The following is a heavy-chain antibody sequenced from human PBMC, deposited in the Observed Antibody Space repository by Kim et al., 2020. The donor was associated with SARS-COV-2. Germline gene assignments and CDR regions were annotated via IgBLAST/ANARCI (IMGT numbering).Heavy chain of an antibody. CDR2: IKQDGSEK. Sequence: GGSLRLSCAASGFTFSSYWMSWVRQAPGKGLEWVANIKQDGSEKYYVDSVKGRFTISRDNAKNSLYLQMNSLRAEDTAVYYCARVTIAAADIFDYWGQGTLVTVSS. CDR3: ARVTIAAADIFDY. J-gene: IGHJ4*02. CDR1: GFTFSSYW. D-gene: IGHD6-13*01. V-gene: IGHV3-7*01.